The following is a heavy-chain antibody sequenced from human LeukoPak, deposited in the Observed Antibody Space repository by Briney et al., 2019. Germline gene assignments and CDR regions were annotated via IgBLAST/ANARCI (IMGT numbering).Heavy chain of an antibody. CDR3: AAYDDVRHSFDY. J-gene: IGHJ4*02. Sequence: SETLSLTCTLSGASISDYYWSWIRQHPREGLEWIGDIDYPGSTNYNPSLKTRVTISVDRSNDKFTLKVNSVTAADTAVDYCAAYDDVRHSFDYWVQSTLVTVSS. D-gene: IGHD3-16*01. V-gene: IGHV4-59*01. CDR2: IDYPGST. CDR1: GASISDYY.